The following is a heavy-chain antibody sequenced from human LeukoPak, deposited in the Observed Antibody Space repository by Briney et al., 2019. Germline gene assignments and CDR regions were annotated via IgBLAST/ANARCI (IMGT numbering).Heavy chain of an antibody. CDR2: IYYSGST. J-gene: IGHJ4*02. D-gene: IGHD6-13*01. Sequence: SESLSLTCTVSGGSISSHYWSWIRQPPGKGLGWNGYIYYSGSTNYNPSLKSRVTISVDTSKTPFFLKLSSVTDAATAVYYWARDNGYSSSWYDYWGQGTLVTVSS. CDR3: ARDNGYSSSWYDY. V-gene: IGHV4-59*11. CDR1: GGSISSHY.